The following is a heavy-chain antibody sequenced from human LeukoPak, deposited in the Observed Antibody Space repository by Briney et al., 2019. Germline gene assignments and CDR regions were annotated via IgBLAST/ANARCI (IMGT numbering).Heavy chain of an antibody. CDR1: GYTFTNYY. Sequence: ASVKVSCKASGYTFTNYYMHWVRQAPGQGLEWMGIINPSGGSTSYAQKFQGRVTMTRDTSTSSVYMELSSLRSEDTAVYYCARGVLRFLEWSYYFDYWGQGTLVTVSS. CDR2: INPSGGST. CDR3: ARGVLRFLEWSYYFDY. V-gene: IGHV1-46*01. J-gene: IGHJ4*02. D-gene: IGHD3-3*01.